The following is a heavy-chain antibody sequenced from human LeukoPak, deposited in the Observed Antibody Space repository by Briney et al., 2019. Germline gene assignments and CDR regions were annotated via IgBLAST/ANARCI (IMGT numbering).Heavy chain of an antibody. V-gene: IGHV4-61*02. J-gene: IGHJ3*02. CDR3: ARDQWELLSGAFDI. CDR1: GGSISSGSYY. Sequence: SQTLSLTCTVSGGSISSGSYYWSWIRQPAGKGLEWIGRIYTSGSTNYNPSLKSRVTISVDTSKNQFSLKLSSVTAADTAVYYCARDQWELLSGAFDIWGQGTMVTVSS. D-gene: IGHD1-26*01. CDR2: IYTSGST.